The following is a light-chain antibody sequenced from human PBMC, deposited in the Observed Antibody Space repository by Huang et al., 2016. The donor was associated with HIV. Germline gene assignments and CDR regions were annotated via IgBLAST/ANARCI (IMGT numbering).Light chain of an antibody. CDR1: QSVSGN. V-gene: IGKV3-15*01. J-gene: IGKJ1*01. CDR2: GAS. CDR3: QQYNNWPPWT. Sequence: EMVTTQSPATLSVSPGERITVSCRASQSVSGNLAWYQQRPGQAPRLLIYGASTSATGVPPRFSCGGSGTVFTLTLSGLQSEDFATYYCQQYNNWPPWTFGQGTKVEMK.